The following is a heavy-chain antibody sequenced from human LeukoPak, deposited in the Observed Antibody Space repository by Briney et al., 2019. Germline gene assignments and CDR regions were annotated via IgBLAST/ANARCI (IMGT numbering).Heavy chain of an antibody. Sequence: ASVKVSCKASGYTFTSYGISWVRQAPGQGLEWMGWISAYNGNTNYAQKLQGRVTMTTDTSTSTAYMELRSLRSDDTAVYYCARDPAELQLWALYFDYWGQGTLVTVSS. CDR1: GYTFTSYG. D-gene: IGHD5-18*01. CDR3: ARDPAELQLWALYFDY. J-gene: IGHJ4*02. V-gene: IGHV1-18*01. CDR2: ISAYNGNT.